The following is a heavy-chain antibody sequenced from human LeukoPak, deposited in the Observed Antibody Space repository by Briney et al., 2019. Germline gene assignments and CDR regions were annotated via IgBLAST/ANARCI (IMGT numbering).Heavy chain of an antibody. Sequence: SETLSLTCTVSGGSISSYYWSWIRQPPGKGLEWIGYIYYSGSTNYNPSLKSRVTISVDTSKNQFSLRLSCVTAADTAVYYCSRCTSTSCYNFDYWGQGSLVTVSS. V-gene: IGHV4-59*01. CDR1: GGSISSYY. D-gene: IGHD2-2*02. J-gene: IGHJ4*02. CDR3: SRCTSTSCYNFDY. CDR2: IYYSGST.